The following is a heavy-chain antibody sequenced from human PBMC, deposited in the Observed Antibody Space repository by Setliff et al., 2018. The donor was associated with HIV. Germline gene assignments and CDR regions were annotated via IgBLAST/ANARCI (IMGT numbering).Heavy chain of an antibody. CDR1: GGPMRSNY. D-gene: IGHD3-22*01. Sequence: PSETLSLTCTVSGGPMRSNYWSWIRRPPGKGLEWIGYIFYNGGSNYNPSLKSRVTISVDTSKNQFSLKLTSVTAADTAVYYCARHASDYYDRSGFPPGFDYWGQGALVTVSS. J-gene: IGHJ4*02. CDR3: ARHASDYYDRSGFPPGFDY. V-gene: IGHV4-59*08. CDR2: IFYNGGS.